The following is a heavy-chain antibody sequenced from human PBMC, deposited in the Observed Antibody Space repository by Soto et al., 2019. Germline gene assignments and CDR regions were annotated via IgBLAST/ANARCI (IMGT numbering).Heavy chain of an antibody. CDR3: ARVGRLQFFDY. CDR1: GFTFSSCA. D-gene: IGHD5-12*01. CDR2: IIDSSTI. Sequence: GVLRLSCAASGFTFSSCAMGWVRQAPGKGLEWVSDIIDSSTIYYADSVKGRFTISRDNAKNSLYLQMNSLRAGDTAVYYCARVGRLQFFDYWGQGTLVTVSS. J-gene: IGHJ4*02. V-gene: IGHV3-48*01.